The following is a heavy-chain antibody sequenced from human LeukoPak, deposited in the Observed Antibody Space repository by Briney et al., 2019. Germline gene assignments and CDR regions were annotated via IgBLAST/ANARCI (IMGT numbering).Heavy chain of an antibody. J-gene: IGHJ4*02. CDR1: GFIFTNYF. V-gene: IGHV3-7*01. CDR2: IKHDGSEK. D-gene: IGHD3-3*01. Sequence: GSLRLSCAASGFIFTNYFMSWVRQAPGKGLEWVASIKHDGSEKYYVDSVRGRFTVSRDNTMNSLYLQMSSLRAEDTAVYYCATDRGWRTSGYYLYYFEYWGQGTLVTYSS. CDR3: ATDRGWRTSGYYLYYFEY.